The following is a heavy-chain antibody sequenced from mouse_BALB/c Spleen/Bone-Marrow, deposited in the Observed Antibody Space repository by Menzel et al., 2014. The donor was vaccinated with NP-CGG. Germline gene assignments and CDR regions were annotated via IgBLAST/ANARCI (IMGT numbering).Heavy chain of an antibody. CDR3: AAYYCGSSYGFAY. J-gene: IGHJ3*01. D-gene: IGHD1-1*01. CDR1: GFNIKDTY. CDR2: IDPANGNT. V-gene: IGHV14-3*02. Sequence: VQLQQSGAELVEPGASVKLSCTASGFNIKDTYMHWVKQRPEQGLEWIGRIDPANGNTKYDPKFQGKATITADTSSNTACLQLSSLTSEDTAVYYCAAYYCGSSYGFAYWGQGTLVTVSA.